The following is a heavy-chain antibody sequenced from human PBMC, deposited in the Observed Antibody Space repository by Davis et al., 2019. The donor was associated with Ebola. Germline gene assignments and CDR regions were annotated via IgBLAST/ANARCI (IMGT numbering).Heavy chain of an antibody. CDR1: GYTFTDYY. D-gene: IGHD1-14*01. CDR3: AASAGTVGKFDY. CDR2: INPNSGGT. J-gene: IGHJ4*01. V-gene: IGHV1-2*04. Sequence: ASVTVSCKASGYTFTDYYMHWVRQAPGQGLEWMGWINPNSGGTNYAQKFQGWVTITRDMSTSTSYLDLSNLRSEDTAVYYCAASAGTVGKFDYWGQGTLVTVSS.